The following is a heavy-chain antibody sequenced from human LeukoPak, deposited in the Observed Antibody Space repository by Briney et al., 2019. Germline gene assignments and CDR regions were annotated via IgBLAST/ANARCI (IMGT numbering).Heavy chain of an antibody. Sequence: KASETLSLTCTVSGGSVSSGSYYWSWIRQPPGKGLEWIGYIYYSGSTNYNPSLKSRVTISVDTSKNQFSLKLSSVTAADTAVYYCARFQYALDYWGQGTLVTVSS. D-gene: IGHD2-2*01. CDR3: ARFQYALDY. J-gene: IGHJ4*02. V-gene: IGHV4-61*01. CDR2: IYYSGST. CDR1: GGSVSSGSYY.